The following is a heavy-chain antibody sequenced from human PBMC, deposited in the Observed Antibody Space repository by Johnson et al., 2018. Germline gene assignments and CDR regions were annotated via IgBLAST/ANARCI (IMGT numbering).Heavy chain of an antibody. Sequence: VQLVQSGGGLVQPGGSLRLSCTASGFTFSNYWMRWVRQAPGKGLEWVAYIKPDGSEKSYVDSVKGRFTIFRDNAKNSLYLQMGSLRAEDTAVYYCARDPYFGGAFDIWGQGTMVTVSS. D-gene: IGHD3-10*01. CDR1: GFTFSNYW. CDR3: ARDPYFGGAFDI. J-gene: IGHJ3*02. CDR2: IKPDGSEK. V-gene: IGHV3-7*01.